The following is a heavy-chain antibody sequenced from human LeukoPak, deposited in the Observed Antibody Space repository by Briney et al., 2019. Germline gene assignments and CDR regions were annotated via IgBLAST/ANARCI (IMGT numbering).Heavy chain of an antibody. Sequence: RTSQTLSLTCTVSGGSISSGNYYWSWIRQPPGKGLEWIGYNYYSGSTKSNPSLKSRVTISVDTSKNQFSLKLSSVTAADTAVYYCARHGGDWVFDYWGQGTLVTVSS. CDR2: NYYSGST. CDR3: ARHGGDWVFDY. CDR1: GGSISSGNYY. V-gene: IGHV4-61*01. J-gene: IGHJ4*02. D-gene: IGHD2-21*02.